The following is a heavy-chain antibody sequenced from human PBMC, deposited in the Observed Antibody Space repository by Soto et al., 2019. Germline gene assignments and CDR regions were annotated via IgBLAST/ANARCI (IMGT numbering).Heavy chain of an antibody. CDR3: ARGTRRYCSGGSCYSPYLL. CDR1: GFTVSSNY. J-gene: IGHJ4*02. D-gene: IGHD2-15*01. Sequence: PGGSLRLSCAASGFTVSSNYMSWVRQAPGKGLEWVSVIYSGGSTYYADSVKGRFTISRDNSKNTLYLQMNSLRAEDTAVYYCARGTRRYCSGGSCYSPYLLWGQGTLVTVSS. V-gene: IGHV3-53*01. CDR2: IYSGGST.